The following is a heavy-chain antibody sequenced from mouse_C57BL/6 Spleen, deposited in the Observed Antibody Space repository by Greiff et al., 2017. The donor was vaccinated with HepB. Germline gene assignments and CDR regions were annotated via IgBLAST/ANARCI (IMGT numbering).Heavy chain of an antibody. Sequence: EVQLVESGGGLVQPGGSLKLSCAASGFTFSDYYMYWVRQTPEKRLEWVAYISNGGGSTYYPDTVKGRFTISRDNAKNTLYLQMSRLKSEDTAMYYCARQGSNEDGYYYAMDYWGQGTSVTVSS. V-gene: IGHV5-12*01. J-gene: IGHJ4*01. CDR2: ISNGGGST. CDR3: ARQGSNEDGYYYAMDY. D-gene: IGHD2-5*01. CDR1: GFTFSDYY.